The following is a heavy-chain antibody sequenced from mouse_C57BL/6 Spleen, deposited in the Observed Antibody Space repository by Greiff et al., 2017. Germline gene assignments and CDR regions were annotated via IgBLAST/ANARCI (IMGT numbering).Heavy chain of an antibody. CDR2: ISNGGGST. D-gene: IGHD1-1*01. V-gene: IGHV5-12*01. J-gene: IGHJ1*03. CDR3: ARHGAVVAHWYFDV. CDR1: GFTFSDYY. Sequence: EVKVEESGGGLVQPGGSLKLSCAASGFTFSDYYMYWVRQTPEKRLEWVAYISNGGGSTYYPDTVKGRFTISRDNAKNTLYLQMSRLKSEDTAMYYCARHGAVVAHWYFDVWGTGTTVTVSS.